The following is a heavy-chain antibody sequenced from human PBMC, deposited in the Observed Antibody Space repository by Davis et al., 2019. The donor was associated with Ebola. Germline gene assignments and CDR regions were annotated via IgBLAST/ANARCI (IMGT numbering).Heavy chain of an antibody. J-gene: IGHJ4*02. V-gene: IGHV4-31*03. CDR3: ATRIYGGSFDY. CDR2: IYYSGST. CDR1: GGSISSGGYY. D-gene: IGHD4-23*01. Sequence: PSETLSLTCTVSGGSISSGGYYWSWIRQHPGKGLEWIGYIYYSGSTYYNPSLKSRVTISVDTSKNQFSLKLSSVTAADTAVYYCATRIYGGSFDYWGQGTLVTVSS.